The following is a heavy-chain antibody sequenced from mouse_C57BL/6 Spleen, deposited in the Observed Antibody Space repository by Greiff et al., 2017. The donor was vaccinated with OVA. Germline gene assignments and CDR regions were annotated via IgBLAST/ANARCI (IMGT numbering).Heavy chain of an antibody. Sequence: VQLQQPGAELVMPGASVKLSCKASGYTFTSYWMHWVKQRPGQGLEWIGEIDPSDSYTNYNQKLKGKSTLTVDKSSSQAYMQLSSLTSEYSAVYYWARGEWTEKGWYFDVWGTGTTVTVSS. D-gene: IGHD1-3*01. J-gene: IGHJ1*03. CDR2: IDPSDSYT. CDR3: ARGEWTEKGWYFDV. V-gene: IGHV1-69*01. CDR1: GYTFTSYW.